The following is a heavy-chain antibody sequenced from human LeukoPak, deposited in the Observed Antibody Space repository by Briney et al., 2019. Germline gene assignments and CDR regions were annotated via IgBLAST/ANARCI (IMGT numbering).Heavy chain of an antibody. CDR1: GGSISSGGYY. J-gene: IGHJ4*02. CDR3: ARNFVGTSGSYF. Sequence: SQTLSLTCTVSGGSISSGGYYWSWIRQPPGKGLEWIGSIYHRGNTFYNPSLKSRVTISIDTSKNQFSLKLSSVTAADTAVYYCARNFVGTSGSYFWGQGTLVTVSS. V-gene: IGHV4-30-2*03. CDR2: IYHRGNT. D-gene: IGHD1-26*01.